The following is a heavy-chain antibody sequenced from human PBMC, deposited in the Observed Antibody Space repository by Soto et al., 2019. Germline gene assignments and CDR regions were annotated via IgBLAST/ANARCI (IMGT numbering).Heavy chain of an antibody. CDR2: TYYRSKWFH. V-gene: IGHV6-1*01. Sequence: SQTLSLTCAISGDSVSSDITSWNWIRQSPSRGLEWLGRTYYRSKWFHDYAASVKSRITINPDTSNNQFSMELNSMTPEDTAVYYCSRGNGLDVWGQGTVVIV. CDR3: SRGNGLDV. D-gene: IGHD2-8*01. CDR1: GDSVSSDITS. J-gene: IGHJ3*01.